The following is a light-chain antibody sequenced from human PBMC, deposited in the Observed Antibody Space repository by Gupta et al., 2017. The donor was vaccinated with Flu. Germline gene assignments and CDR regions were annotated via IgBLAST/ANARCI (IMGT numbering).Light chain of an antibody. Sequence: ELVLTQSPGTLSLSPGERATLSCRASQSVSSSYLAWYQQKPGQAPRLLIYGASSRATGIPERFSGSGSGADFTLTISRLEPEDFAVNYCQQYGSSPPITFGQGTRLEIK. CDR2: GAS. CDR3: QQYGSSPPIT. CDR1: QSVSSSY. J-gene: IGKJ5*01. V-gene: IGKV3-20*01.